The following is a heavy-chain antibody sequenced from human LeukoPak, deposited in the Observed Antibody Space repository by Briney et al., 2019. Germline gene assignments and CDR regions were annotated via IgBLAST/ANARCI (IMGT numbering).Heavy chain of an antibody. CDR3: ARELGGSYRFDYFDY. J-gene: IGHJ4*02. CDR2: INPSGGST. D-gene: IGHD1-26*01. V-gene: IGHV1-46*01. CDR1: GYTFTSYY. Sequence: ASVKVSCKASGYTFTSYYMHWARQAPGQGLEWMGIINPSGGSTSYAQKFQGRVTMTRDTSTSTVYMELSSPRSEDTAVYYCARELGGSYRFDYFDYWGQGTLVTVSS.